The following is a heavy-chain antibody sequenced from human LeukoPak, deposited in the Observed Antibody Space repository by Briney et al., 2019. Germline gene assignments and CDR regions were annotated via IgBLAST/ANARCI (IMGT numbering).Heavy chain of an antibody. Sequence: PSETLSLTCTVSGGSITSYYWSWIRQPPGKGLEWIAYIYYSGSARNNPSLKSRVTISVDTSKNQFSLKLSSVTAADTAFFCCARWLRGAFDYWGQGTLVTVSS. V-gene: IGHV4-59*08. D-gene: IGHD5-12*01. J-gene: IGHJ4*02. CDR3: ARWLRGAFDY. CDR2: IYYSGSA. CDR1: GGSITSYY.